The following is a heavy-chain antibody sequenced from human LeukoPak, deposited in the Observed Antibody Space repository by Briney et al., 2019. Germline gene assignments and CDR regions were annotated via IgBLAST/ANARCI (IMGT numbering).Heavy chain of an antibody. CDR1: GFTFSSYA. D-gene: IGHD5-18*01. V-gene: IGHV3-43D*03. J-gene: IGHJ4*02. CDR2: ISWDGGST. CDR3: AKDRRGYSYGPFDY. Sequence: GGSLRLSCAASGFTFSSYAMSWVRQAPGKGLEWVSLISWDGGSTYYADSVKGRFTISRDNSKNSLYLQMNSLRAEDTALYYCAKDRRGYSYGPFDYWGQGTLVTVSS.